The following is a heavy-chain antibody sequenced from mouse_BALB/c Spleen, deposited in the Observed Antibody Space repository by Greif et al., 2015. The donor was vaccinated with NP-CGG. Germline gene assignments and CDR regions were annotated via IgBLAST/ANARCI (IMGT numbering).Heavy chain of an antibody. Sequence: VQLQQSGAELMKPGASVKISCKATGYTFSSYWIEWVKQRPGHGLEWIGEILPGSGSTNYNEKFKGKATFTADTSSNTAYMQLSSLTSEDSAVYYCARLGITTVVGRGYWGQGTTLTVSS. J-gene: IGHJ2*01. CDR1: GYTFSSYW. CDR2: ILPGSGST. CDR3: ARLGITTVVGRGY. D-gene: IGHD1-1*01. V-gene: IGHV1-9*01.